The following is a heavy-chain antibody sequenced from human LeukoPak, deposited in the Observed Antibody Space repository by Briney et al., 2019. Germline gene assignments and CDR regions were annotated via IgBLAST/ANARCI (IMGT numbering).Heavy chain of an antibody. Sequence: ASVKVSCKASGYTFTDYYMHWVRQAPGQGLEWMGWINPNSGGTNYAQKFQDRVTMTRDTSISTAYMELSRLRSDDTAVYYCAREDDCSSTSCSLDYWGQGTLVTVSS. V-gene: IGHV1-2*02. CDR1: GYTFTDYY. D-gene: IGHD2-2*01. CDR2: INPNSGGT. J-gene: IGHJ4*02. CDR3: AREDDCSSTSCSLDY.